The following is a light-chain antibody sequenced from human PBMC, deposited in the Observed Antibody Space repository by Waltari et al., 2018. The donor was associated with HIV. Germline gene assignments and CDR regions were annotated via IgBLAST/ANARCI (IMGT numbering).Light chain of an antibody. J-gene: IGLJ1*01. V-gene: IGLV3-19*01. CDR1: SLRSYY. Sequence: SSELPQDPAVSVALGQTVRITCQGDSLRSYYASWYQQKQGQDPVLVIYGKNNRPSGIPDRFSGSNSGNTASLTITGAQAEDEADYYCNSRDSSGDHLGVFGTGTKVTVL. CDR2: GKN. CDR3: NSRDSSGDHLGV.